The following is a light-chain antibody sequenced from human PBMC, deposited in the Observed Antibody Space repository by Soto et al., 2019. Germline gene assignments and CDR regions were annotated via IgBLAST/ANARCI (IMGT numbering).Light chain of an antibody. J-gene: IGKJ5*01. Sequence: EIVMTQSPATLSVSPGERATLSCRASQSVSSNLAWYQQKPGQVPRLLIYATSTRATGIPARFSGSGSGTEFTLTISSLQSEDFVVYYCQQYNNWLAITFGQGTRLEIK. V-gene: IGKV3-15*01. CDR2: ATS. CDR1: QSVSSN. CDR3: QQYNNWLAIT.